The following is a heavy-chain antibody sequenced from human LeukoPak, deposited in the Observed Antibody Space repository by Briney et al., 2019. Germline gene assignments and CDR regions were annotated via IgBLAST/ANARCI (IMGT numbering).Heavy chain of an antibody. CDR3: AKRDSSGSYPYYFDY. D-gene: IGHD3-22*01. CDR2: IGGSDGST. Sequence: GGSLRLSCVASGFTFSTHAMSWVRLAPGKGLEWVSYIGGSDGSTYYADSVKGRFTISRDNSKDTLYLQMNSLRVEDTAAYYCAKRDSSGSYPYYFDYWGQGTLLTVSS. V-gene: IGHV3-23*01. CDR1: GFTFSTHA. J-gene: IGHJ4*02.